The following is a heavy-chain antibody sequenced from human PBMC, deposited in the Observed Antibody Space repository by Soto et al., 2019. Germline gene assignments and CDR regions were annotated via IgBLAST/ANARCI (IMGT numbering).Heavy chain of an antibody. D-gene: IGHD4-17*01. V-gene: IGHV4-31*03. CDR3: AREGFYDAYGRGNEDAFDI. J-gene: IGHJ3*02. Sequence: QVQLQESGPGLVKPSQTLSLTCTVSGGSISSGGYYWSWIRQHPGKGLEWIGYIYYSGSTYYNPSLKSRVTISVDTSKNQLSLKLSSVTAADTAVYYCAREGFYDAYGRGNEDAFDIWGHGTMVTVSS. CDR1: GGSISSGGYY. CDR2: IYYSGST.